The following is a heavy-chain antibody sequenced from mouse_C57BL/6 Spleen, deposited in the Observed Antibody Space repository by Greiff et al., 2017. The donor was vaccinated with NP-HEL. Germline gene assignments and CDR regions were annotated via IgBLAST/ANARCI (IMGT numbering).Heavy chain of an antibody. CDR2: IYPGDGDT. CDR1: GYAFSSYW. Sequence: QVQLKESGAELVKPGASVKISCKASGYAFSSYWMNWVKQRPGKGLEWIGQIYPGDGDTNYNGKFKGKATLTADKSSSTAYMQISSLTSEDSAVYFCARGGSNYWYFDVWGTGTTVTVSS. J-gene: IGHJ1*03. CDR3: ARGGSNYWYFDV. D-gene: IGHD1-1*01. V-gene: IGHV1-80*01.